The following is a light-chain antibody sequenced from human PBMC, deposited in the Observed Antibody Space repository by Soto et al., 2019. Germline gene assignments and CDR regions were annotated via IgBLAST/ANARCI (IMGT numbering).Light chain of an antibody. V-gene: IGLV1-44*01. J-gene: IGLJ3*02. Sequence: QSVLTQPPSASGTPGQRVTISCSGSRSNIGSNAVNWYQQIPGTAPKLLIYFNNQRPSGVPVRFSGSKSGTSASLAISGLQSEDETEYYCAAWDDSLNGWVFGGGTKLTVL. CDR2: FNN. CDR3: AAWDDSLNGWV. CDR1: RSNIGSNA.